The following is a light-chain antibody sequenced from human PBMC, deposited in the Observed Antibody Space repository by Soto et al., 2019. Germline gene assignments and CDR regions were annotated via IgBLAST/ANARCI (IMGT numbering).Light chain of an antibody. CDR3: NSYTTTSSYV. J-gene: IGLJ1*01. CDR2: DVN. Sequence: QSALTQPASVSGSPGQSITISCTGTNNDVGAYDYVSWYQQHPGKAPKLIIYDVNNRPSSVSNRFSGSKSGNTASLTISGLQAEDEADYYCNSYTTTSSYVFGTGTQLTVL. V-gene: IGLV2-14*01. CDR1: NNDVGAYDY.